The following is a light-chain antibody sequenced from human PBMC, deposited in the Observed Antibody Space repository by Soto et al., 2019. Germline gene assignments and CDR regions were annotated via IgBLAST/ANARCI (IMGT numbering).Light chain of an antibody. J-gene: IGKJ1*01. CDR2: AAS. V-gene: IGKV1-16*01. CDR3: QQYNSYS. CDR1: QDSSNF. Sequence: DMQLTQSPPSLSARVGDRVTITCRASQDSSNFLHWYQQKPGKAPKLLIYAASSLQSGVPSRFSGSGSGTDFTLTISCLQSDDFATYYCQQYNSYSFGQGTKVDIK.